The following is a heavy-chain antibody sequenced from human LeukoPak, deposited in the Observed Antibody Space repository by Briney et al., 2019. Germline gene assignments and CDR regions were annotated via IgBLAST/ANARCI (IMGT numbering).Heavy chain of an antibody. CDR1: GGSISSYY. CDR3: ASYTTSRYCSSTSCYRAFDV. J-gene: IGHJ3*01. D-gene: IGHD2-2*01. Sequence: SETLSLTCTVSGGSISSYYWSWIRQPPGKGLEWIGYIYYSGSTNYNPSLKSRVTISVDTSKNQFSLKLSSVTAADTAVYYCASYTTSRYCSSTSCYRAFDVWGQGTMVTVSS. V-gene: IGHV4-59*01. CDR2: IYYSGST.